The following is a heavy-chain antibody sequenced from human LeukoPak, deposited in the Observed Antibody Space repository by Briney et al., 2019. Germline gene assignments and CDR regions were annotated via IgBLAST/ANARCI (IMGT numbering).Heavy chain of an antibody. V-gene: IGHV3-30-3*02. CDR1: GFTFNHYA. Sequence: HPGGSLRLSCAASGFTFNHYALHWVRQAPGKGLEWVALISYDGTDKYYAESVKGRFTISRDNSKNTLYLQMNSLRAEDTAVYYCAKSHEKELGTHNFDYWGQGTLVTVSS. CDR3: AKSHEKELGTHNFDY. J-gene: IGHJ4*02. D-gene: IGHD1-26*01. CDR2: ISYDGTDK.